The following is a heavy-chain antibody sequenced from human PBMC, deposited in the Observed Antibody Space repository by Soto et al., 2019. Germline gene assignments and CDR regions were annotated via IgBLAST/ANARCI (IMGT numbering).Heavy chain of an antibody. CDR1: GFTFSNAW. CDR3: TTLYIDIVAPTGFDY. D-gene: IGHD5-12*01. Sequence: GGSLRLSCAASGFTFSNAWMSWVRQAPGKGLEWVGRMKSKTDGGTTDYAARVKGRFTISRDDSKNTLYLQMNSLKTEDTAVYYCTTLYIDIVAPTGFDYWGQGTLVTVSS. V-gene: IGHV3-15*01. J-gene: IGHJ4*02. CDR2: MKSKTDGGTT.